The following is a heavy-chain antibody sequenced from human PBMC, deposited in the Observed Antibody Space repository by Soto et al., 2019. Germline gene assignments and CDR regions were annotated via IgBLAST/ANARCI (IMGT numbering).Heavy chain of an antibody. J-gene: IGHJ6*03. CDR1: GGSFSGYY. V-gene: IGHV4-34*01. CDR2: INHSGST. D-gene: IGHD4-17*01. CDR3: ARGRAVTYYYYYYYMDV. Sequence: QVQLQQWGAGLLKPSEPLSLTCAVYGGSFSGYYWSWIRQPPGKGLEWIGEINHSGSTNYNPSLKSRVTISVDTSKNQFSLKLSSVTAADTAVYYSARGRAVTYYYYYYYMDVWGKGTTVTVSS.